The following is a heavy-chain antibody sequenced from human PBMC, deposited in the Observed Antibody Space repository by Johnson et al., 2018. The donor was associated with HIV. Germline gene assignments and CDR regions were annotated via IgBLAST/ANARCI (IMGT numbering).Heavy chain of an antibody. CDR1: GFTFDDYG. V-gene: IGHV3-20*04. D-gene: IGHD3-22*01. J-gene: IGHJ3*02. CDR3: ARKVYYYDSSGYSSDAFDI. Sequence: VQLVESGGGVVRPGGSLRLSCAASGFTFDDYGMSWVRQAPGKGLEWVSGLNWNGGSTGYDDSVKGRFTISSANAKNSLYLQMNSLRAEDTALYFCARKVYYYDSSGYSSDAFDIWGQGTMVTVSS. CDR2: LNWNGGST.